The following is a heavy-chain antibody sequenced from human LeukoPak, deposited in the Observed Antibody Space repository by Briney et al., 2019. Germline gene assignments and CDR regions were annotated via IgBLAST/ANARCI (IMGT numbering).Heavy chain of an antibody. CDR2: IYYSGST. V-gene: IGHV4-39*07. CDR3: ARANRGVGLSFDY. Sequence: SETLSLTCTVSGGSISSSSYYWGWIRQPPGKGLEWIGSIYYSGSTYYNPSLKSRVTISVDTSKNQFSLKLGSVTAADTAVYYCARANRGVGLSFDYWGQGTLVTVSS. J-gene: IGHJ4*02. CDR1: GGSISSSSYY. D-gene: IGHD3-10*01.